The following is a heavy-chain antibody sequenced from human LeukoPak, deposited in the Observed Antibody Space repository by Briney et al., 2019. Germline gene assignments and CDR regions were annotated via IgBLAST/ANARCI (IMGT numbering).Heavy chain of an antibody. CDR3: AREPTVPNLEMATIRGLYYFDY. V-gene: IGHV6-1*01. CDR2: TYYRSKWYN. J-gene: IGHJ4*02. D-gene: IGHD5-24*01. CDR1: GDSVSSNSAA. Sequence: SQTLSLTCAISGDSVSSNSAAWNWIKQSPSRGLEWLGRTYYRSKWYNDYAVSVKSRIIINPDTSKNQFSLQLNSVTPEDTAVYYCAREPTVPNLEMATIRGLYYFDYWGQGTLVTVSS.